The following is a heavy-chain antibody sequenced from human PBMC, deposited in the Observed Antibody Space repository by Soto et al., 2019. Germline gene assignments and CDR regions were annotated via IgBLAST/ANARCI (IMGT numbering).Heavy chain of an antibody. CDR3: ARYSTRVYIGRYDSHSDSLDI. V-gene: IGHV1-18*04. J-gene: IGHJ3*02. Sequence: GASVKVSCKASGYTFNNYAISWVRQAPGQGLEWMGWIGTYNGDTNYAQIFQGRVTMTTDTSMTTAYMELRSLRSDDTAVYYCARYSTRVYIGRYDSHSDSLDICGQGTMVTVSS. D-gene: IGHD1-26*01. CDR2: IGTYNGDT. CDR1: GYTFNNYA.